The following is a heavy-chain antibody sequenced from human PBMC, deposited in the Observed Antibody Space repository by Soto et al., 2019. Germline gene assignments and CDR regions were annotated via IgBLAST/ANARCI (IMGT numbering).Heavy chain of an antibody. J-gene: IGHJ5*02. D-gene: IGHD3-3*01. CDR3: ATRITVFGLLIPPFDP. CDR2: IFYGGHT. V-gene: IGHV4-59*01. CDR1: GDFLTTYY. Sequence: SETLSLTCDVSGDFLTTYYWNWIRQSPGKGLEWIGYIFYGGHTNYNPSLRGRATISVDTSKNQFSLKLSSVTAADTAIYYCATRITVFGLLIPPFDPWGQGTQVTVSS.